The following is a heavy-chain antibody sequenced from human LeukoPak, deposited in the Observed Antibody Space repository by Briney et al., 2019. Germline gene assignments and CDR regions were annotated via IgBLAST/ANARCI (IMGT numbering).Heavy chain of an antibody. V-gene: IGHV1-24*01. CDR3: ATQPIRDYEDAFDI. CDR1: GYTLTELS. D-gene: IGHD4-17*01. J-gene: IGHJ3*02. Sequence: ASVKVSRKVSGYTLTELSMHWVRQAPGKGLEWMGGFDPEDGETIYAQKFQGRVTMTEDTSTDTAYMELSSLRSEGTAVYYCATQPIRDYEDAFDIWGQGTMVTVSS. CDR2: FDPEDGET.